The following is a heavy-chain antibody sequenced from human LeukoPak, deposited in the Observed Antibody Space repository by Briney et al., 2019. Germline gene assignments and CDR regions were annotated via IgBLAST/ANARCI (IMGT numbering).Heavy chain of an antibody. V-gene: IGHV4-39*07. CDR3: ASSIVVVPAAIGGVAFDI. D-gene: IGHD2-2*02. Sequence: PSETLSLTCTVSGGSISSSSYYWGWIRQPPGKGLEWIGSIYYSGSTYYNPSLKSRVTISVDTSKNQFSLKLSSVTAADTAVYYCASSIVVVPAAIGGVAFDIWGQGTMVTVSS. CDR1: GGSISSSSYY. CDR2: IYYSGST. J-gene: IGHJ3*02.